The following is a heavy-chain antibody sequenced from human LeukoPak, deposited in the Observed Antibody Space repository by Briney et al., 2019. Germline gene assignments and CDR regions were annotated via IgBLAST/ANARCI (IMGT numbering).Heavy chain of an antibody. CDR2: MRYDGSRE. CDR3: VGDFDY. J-gene: IGHJ4*02. CDR1: GLTFSGYD. Sequence: QPGGSLRLSCAASGLTFSGYDMDWVRQAPGKGLEWVSFMRYDGSREFYADSVEGRFTISRDNSQDTLYLQMNSLRPEDTAVYYCVGDFDYWGQGTLVTVSS. V-gene: IGHV3-30*02.